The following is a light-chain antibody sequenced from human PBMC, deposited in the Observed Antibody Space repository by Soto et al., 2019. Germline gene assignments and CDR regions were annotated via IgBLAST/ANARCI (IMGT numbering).Light chain of an antibody. Sequence: QSVLTQPPSASGTPGQRVTISCSGSGSNIGSNTVNWYQHLPGTAPKLLVYSNNQRPSGVPDRFSGSKSGTSASLAISGLQSEDEADYYCAAWDDSLNGVVFGGGTQLTVL. J-gene: IGLJ2*01. CDR2: SNN. V-gene: IGLV1-44*01. CDR3: AAWDDSLNGVV. CDR1: GSNIGSNT.